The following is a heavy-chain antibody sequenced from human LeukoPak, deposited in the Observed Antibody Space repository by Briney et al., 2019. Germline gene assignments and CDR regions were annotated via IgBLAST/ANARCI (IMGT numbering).Heavy chain of an antibody. Sequence: GGSLRLSCTASGFTFDDYTMHWVRQAPGKGLEWVSLISWDVGSTYYADSVKGRFTISRDNSKNSLYLQMNSLRTEDTALYYCAKSHRGVLVDYWGQGTLVTVSS. V-gene: IGHV3-43*01. CDR1: GFTFDDYT. D-gene: IGHD2-8*02. J-gene: IGHJ4*02. CDR2: ISWDVGST. CDR3: AKSHRGVLVDY.